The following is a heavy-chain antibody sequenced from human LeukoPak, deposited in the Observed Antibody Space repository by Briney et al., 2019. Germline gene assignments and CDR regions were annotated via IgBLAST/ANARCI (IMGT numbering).Heavy chain of an antibody. J-gene: IGHJ4*02. CDR2: ISAYNGNT. CDR1: GYTFTSYG. V-gene: IGHV1-18*01. Sequence: PSVTVSCTASGYTFTSYGISWVRQAPGQALDRMGWISAYNGNTNYAQKLQGRVTMTTDTYTSTAYMELRSLRSDDTAVYYCAREKPYRRGYYDSSGYYPSAPDYWGQGTLVTVSS. CDR3: AREKPYRRGYYDSSGYYPSAPDY. D-gene: IGHD3-22*01.